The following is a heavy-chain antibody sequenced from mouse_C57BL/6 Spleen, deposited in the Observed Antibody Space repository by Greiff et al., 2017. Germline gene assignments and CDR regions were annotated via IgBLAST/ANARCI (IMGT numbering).Heavy chain of an antibody. CDR3: ARRAYRGYAMGY. CDR2: IDPSDSYT. Sequence: QVQLQQPGAELVKPGASVKLSCKASGYTFTSYWMQWVKQRPGQGLEWIGEIDPSDSYTNYNQKFKGKATLTVDTSSSTAYMQLSSLTSEDSAVYYCARRAYRGYAMGYWGQGTSVTVSS. J-gene: IGHJ4*01. D-gene: IGHD2-10*01. CDR1: GYTFTSYW. V-gene: IGHV1-50*01.